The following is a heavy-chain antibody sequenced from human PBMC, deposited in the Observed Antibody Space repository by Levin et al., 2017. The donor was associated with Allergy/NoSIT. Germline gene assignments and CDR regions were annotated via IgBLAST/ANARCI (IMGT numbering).Heavy chain of an antibody. J-gene: IGHJ4*02. CDR1: GFTFSSYA. CDR2: ISGSGDNT. Sequence: GESLKISCAASGFTFSSYAMSWVRQAPGKGLEWVSGISGSGDNTYNADSVKGRFTISRDNSMNTLYLQMDGLRAEDTAVYYCAKDTEVRIAVALPKYYFDYWGQGTLVTVSS. D-gene: IGHD6-19*01. V-gene: IGHV3-23*01. CDR3: AKDTEVRIAVALPKYYFDY.